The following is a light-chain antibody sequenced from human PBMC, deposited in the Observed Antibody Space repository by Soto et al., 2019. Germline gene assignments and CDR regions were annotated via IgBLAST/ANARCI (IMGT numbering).Light chain of an antibody. J-gene: IGKJ1*01. CDR1: QSVSSSY. CDR2: GAS. Sequence: EIVLTQSPGTLSLSPGERTTLSCRASQSVSSSYLAWYHQKTGQAPSLLIYGASSRATGIPDRFSGSGSGTDFTLTISRLEPEDVAVYYCHQYGGSPRTLGQGTKVEIK. V-gene: IGKV3-20*01. CDR3: HQYGGSPRT.